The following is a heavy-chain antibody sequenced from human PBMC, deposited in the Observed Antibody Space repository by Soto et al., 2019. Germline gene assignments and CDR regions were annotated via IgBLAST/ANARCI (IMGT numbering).Heavy chain of an antibody. CDR3: ARSETDYSTFDY. CDR1: GYTFTRNA. J-gene: IGHJ4*02. Sequence: QVRLVQSGGEEKKPGASVKVSCKASGYTFTRNAIHWVRQAPGQRLEWIGRINAGNGDTKYSQKFQGRVTITRDTSASAAYMELSTLGSEDTSVYFCARSETDYSTFDYWGQGTLVTVSS. D-gene: IGHD3-9*01. V-gene: IGHV1-3*05. CDR2: INAGNGDT.